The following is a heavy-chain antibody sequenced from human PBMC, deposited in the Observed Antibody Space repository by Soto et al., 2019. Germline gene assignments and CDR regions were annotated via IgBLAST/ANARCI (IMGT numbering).Heavy chain of an antibody. J-gene: IGHJ4*02. Sequence: EVQLVESGGGLVKPGGSLRLSCAASGFTFSSYSMNWVRQAPGKGLEWVSSISSSSSYIYYADSVKGRFTISRDNAKNSMYLQMNSLRAEDTAVYYCASRAAAGTMTVLGLDYWGQGTLVTVSS. V-gene: IGHV3-21*01. CDR1: GFTFSSYS. CDR3: ASRAAAGTMTVLGLDY. D-gene: IGHD6-13*01. CDR2: ISSSSSYI.